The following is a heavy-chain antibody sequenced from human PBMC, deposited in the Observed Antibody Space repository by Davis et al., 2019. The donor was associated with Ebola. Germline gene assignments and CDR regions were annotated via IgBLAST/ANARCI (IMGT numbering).Heavy chain of an antibody. CDR1: GGSISSSNW. J-gene: IGHJ4*02. D-gene: IGHD3-3*01. V-gene: IGHV4-4*02. Sequence: SETLSLTCAVSGGSISSSNWWSWVRQPPGKGLEWIGEIYHSGSTNYNPSLKSRVTISVDTSKNQFSLKLSSVTAADTAVYYCARLSGYTPDYWGQGTLVTVSP. CDR3: ARLSGYTPDY. CDR2: IYHSGST.